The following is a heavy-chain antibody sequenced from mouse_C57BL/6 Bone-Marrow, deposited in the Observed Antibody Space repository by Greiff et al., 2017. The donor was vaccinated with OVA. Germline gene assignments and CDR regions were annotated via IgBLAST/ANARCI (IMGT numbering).Heavy chain of an antibody. CDR3: TDGYYPHWYFDV. CDR1: GYTFTDYE. D-gene: IGHD2-3*01. J-gene: IGHJ1*03. CDR2: IDPETGGT. Sequence: QVQLQQSGAELVRPGASVTLSCKASGYTFTDYEMHWVKQTPVHGLEWIGAIDPETGGTAYNQKFKGKAILTADKSSSTAYMELRSLTSEDSAVYYCTDGYYPHWYFDVWGTGTTVTVSS. V-gene: IGHV1-15*01.